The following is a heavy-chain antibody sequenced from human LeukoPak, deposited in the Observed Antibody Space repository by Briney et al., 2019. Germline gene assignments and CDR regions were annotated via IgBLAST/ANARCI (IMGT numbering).Heavy chain of an antibody. Sequence: GGSLRLSCAASEFTFSDYYMSWIRQAPGKGLEWVSYISSSGSTIYYADSVKGRFTISRDNAKNSLYLQMNSLRAEDTAVYYCARENTAMVSGYFDYWGQGTLVTVSS. CDR2: ISSSGSTI. CDR3: ARENTAMVSGYFDY. J-gene: IGHJ4*02. D-gene: IGHD5-18*01. CDR1: EFTFSDYY. V-gene: IGHV3-11*01.